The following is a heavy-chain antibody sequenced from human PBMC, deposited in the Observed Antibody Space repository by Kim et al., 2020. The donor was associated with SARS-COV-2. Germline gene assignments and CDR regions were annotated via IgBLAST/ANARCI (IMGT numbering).Heavy chain of an antibody. D-gene: IGHD3-22*01. V-gene: IGHV4-39*07. J-gene: IGHJ6*02. CDR2: IYYSGST. CDR1: GGSISSSSYY. Sequence: SETLSLTCTVSGGSISSSSYYWGWIRQPPGKGLEWIGSIYYSGSTYYNPSLKSRVTISVDTSKNQFSLKLSSVTAADTAVYYCARDGVGWGDYYDSSPFGKDVWGQGTTVTVSS. CDR3: ARDGVGWGDYYDSSPFGKDV.